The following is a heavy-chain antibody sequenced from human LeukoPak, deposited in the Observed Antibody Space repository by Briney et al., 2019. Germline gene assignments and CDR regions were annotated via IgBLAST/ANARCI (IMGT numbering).Heavy chain of an antibody. V-gene: IGHV3-9*03. Sequence: GGSLRLSCAASGFTFDDYAMHWVRQAPGKGLEWVSGISWNSGSIGCADSVKGRFTISRDNAKNSLYLQMNSLRAEDMALYYCAKGTKLELHETPFDYWGQGTLVTVSS. J-gene: IGHJ4*02. CDR2: ISWNSGSI. CDR3: AKGTKLELHETPFDY. D-gene: IGHD1-7*01. CDR1: GFTFDDYA.